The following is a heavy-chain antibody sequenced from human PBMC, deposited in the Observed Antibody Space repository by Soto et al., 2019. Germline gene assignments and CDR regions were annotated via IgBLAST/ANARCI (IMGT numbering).Heavy chain of an antibody. CDR1: GFTVSSSY. CDR3: ARNPATAEATGWFDP. J-gene: IGHJ5*02. CDR2: IYSDGST. D-gene: IGHD2-21*02. V-gene: IGHV3-66*01. Sequence: GGSLRLSCAVSGFTVSSSYMSWVRQAPGKGLEWVSAIYSDGSTYYLDSVRGRFTISRDNSKNTLDLQMDSLRVEDTAVYYCARNPATAEATGWFDPWGQGTQVTVSS.